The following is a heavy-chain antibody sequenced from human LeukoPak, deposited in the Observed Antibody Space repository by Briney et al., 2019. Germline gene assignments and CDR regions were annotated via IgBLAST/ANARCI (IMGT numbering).Heavy chain of an antibody. V-gene: IGHV4-59*01. CDR3: ARVIGGNANGAFDI. Sequence: SETLSLTCAVYGGSFSGYYWSWIRQPPGKGLEWIGYIYYSGSTNYNPSLKSRVTISVDTSKNQFSLKLSSVTAADTAVYYCARVIGGNANGAFDIWGQGTMVTVSS. D-gene: IGHD2-8*01. CDR2: IYYSGST. CDR1: GGSFSGYY. J-gene: IGHJ3*02.